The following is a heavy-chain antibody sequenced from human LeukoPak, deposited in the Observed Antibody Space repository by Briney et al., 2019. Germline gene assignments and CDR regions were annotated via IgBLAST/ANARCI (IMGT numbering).Heavy chain of an antibody. V-gene: IGHV4-34*01. CDR2: INHSGST. J-gene: IGHJ5*02. Sequence: SETLSLTCAVYGGSFSGYYWSWIRQPPGKGLEWIGEINHSGSTNYNPSLKSRVTISVDTSKNQFSLKLSSVTAADTAVYYCARVDYYDSSGYSTINNWFDPWGQGTLVTVSS. CDR3: ARVDYYDSSGYSTINNWFDP. CDR1: GGSFSGYY. D-gene: IGHD3-22*01.